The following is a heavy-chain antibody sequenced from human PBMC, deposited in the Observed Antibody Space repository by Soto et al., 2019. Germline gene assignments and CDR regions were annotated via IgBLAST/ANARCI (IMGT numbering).Heavy chain of an antibody. CDR1: GYTFTGYY. V-gene: IGHV1-2*04. CDR2: INPNSGGT. D-gene: IGHD6-19*01. CDR3: ATLSSGWSDY. Sequence: ASVKVSCKASGYTFTGYYMHWVRQAPGQGLEWMGWINPNSGGTNYAQRFQGWVTMTRDTSISTAYMELSSLRSEDTAVYYCATLSSGWSDYWGQGTLVTVSS. J-gene: IGHJ4*02.